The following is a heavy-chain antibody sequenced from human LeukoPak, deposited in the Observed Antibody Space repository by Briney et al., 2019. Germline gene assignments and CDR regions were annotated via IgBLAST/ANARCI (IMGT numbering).Heavy chain of an antibody. D-gene: IGHD3-10*01. CDR3: GRGMRDYYGLDY. J-gene: IGHJ4*02. CDR2: TNSDGSTT. Sequence: GGSLRLSCAASGFIFNNFWMHWVRQVPGKGLVWVSHTNSDGSTTDYADSVRGRFTISRDNAKNTLYLQMNRLTVEDTAVYYCGRGMRDYYGLDYWGQGILVTVSS. V-gene: IGHV3-74*01. CDR1: GFIFNNFW.